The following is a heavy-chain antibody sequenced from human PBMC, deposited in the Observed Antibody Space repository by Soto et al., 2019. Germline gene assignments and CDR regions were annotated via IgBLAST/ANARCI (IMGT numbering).Heavy chain of an antibody. CDR1: GFSLSTSGVG. CDR3: AHTYYYDSSGYYLYYFDY. V-gene: IGHV2-5*02. J-gene: IGHJ4*02. Sequence: QITLKESGPTLVKPTQTLTLTCTFSGFSLSTSGVGVGWIRQPPGKALEWLALIYWDDDKRYSPSLKSRLTITKDTSKNQVVLTMTHMDPVDTATYYCAHTYYYDSSGYYLYYFDYWGQGTLVTVSS. CDR2: IYWDDDK. D-gene: IGHD3-22*01.